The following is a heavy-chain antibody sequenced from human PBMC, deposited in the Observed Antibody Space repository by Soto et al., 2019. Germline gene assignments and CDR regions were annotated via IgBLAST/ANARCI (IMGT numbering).Heavy chain of an antibody. CDR3: ASQSLTMVRRVIVVWFDP. V-gene: IGHV4-39*01. CDR2: IYYSGST. Sequence: SETLSLTCTVSGGSISSRSYYWGWIRQPPGKGLEWIGSIYYSGSTYYNPSLKSRVTISVDTSKNQFSLKLSSVTAADTAVYYCASQSLTMVRRVIVVWFDPWGHVTPVPFS. J-gene: IGHJ5*02. D-gene: IGHD3-10*01. CDR1: GGSISSRSYY.